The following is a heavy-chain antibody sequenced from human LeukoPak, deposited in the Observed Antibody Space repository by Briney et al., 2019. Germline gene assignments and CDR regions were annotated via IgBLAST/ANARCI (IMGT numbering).Heavy chain of an antibody. Sequence: SETLSLTCTVSGGAISNAYWSWIRQPPGKGLEWIGYIYYSGSTNYNPSLKSRVTISVDTSKNQFSLKLSSVTAADTAVYYCARGDLVGAFDYWGQGTLVTVSS. CDR2: IYYSGST. CDR1: GGAISNAY. CDR3: ARGDLVGAFDY. J-gene: IGHJ4*02. D-gene: IGHD1-26*01. V-gene: IGHV4-59*01.